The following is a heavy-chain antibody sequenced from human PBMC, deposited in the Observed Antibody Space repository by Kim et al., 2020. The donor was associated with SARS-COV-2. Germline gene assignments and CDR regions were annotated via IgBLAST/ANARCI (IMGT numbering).Heavy chain of an antibody. D-gene: IGHD3-3*01. Sequence: SETLSLTCTVSGGSISSGGYYWSWIRQHPGKGLAWIGYIYYSGSTYYNPSLKSRVTISVDTSKNQFSLKLSSVTAADTAVYYCARVARITIFGVVNSAFDIWGQGTMVPVS. CDR1: GGSISSGGYY. CDR2: IYYSGST. CDR3: ARVARITIFGVVNSAFDI. V-gene: IGHV4-31*03. J-gene: IGHJ3*02.